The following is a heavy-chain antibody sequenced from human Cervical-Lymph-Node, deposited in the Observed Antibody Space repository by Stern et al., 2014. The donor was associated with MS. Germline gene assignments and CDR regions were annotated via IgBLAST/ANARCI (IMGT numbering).Heavy chain of an antibody. CDR3: ARSIAARLFDY. CDR1: GFTFHSYY. D-gene: IGHD6-6*01. Sequence: QLVESGPEVKKPGPTLKVSCTASGFTFHSYYMHWVCKAPRQGIDWMGIINPSGGSPSYAQKFQGRVTMTRDTSTSTVYMELSSLRSEDTAVYYCARSIAARLFDYWGQGTLVTVS. CDR2: INPSGGSP. V-gene: IGHV1-46*02. J-gene: IGHJ4*02.